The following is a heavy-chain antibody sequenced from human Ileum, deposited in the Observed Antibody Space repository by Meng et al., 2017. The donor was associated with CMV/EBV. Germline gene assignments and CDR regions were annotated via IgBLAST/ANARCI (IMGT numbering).Heavy chain of an antibody. J-gene: IGHJ6*02. CDR2: IRYDGSIK. D-gene: IGHD4-11*01. Sequence: GESLKISCVASGFTLDSFGMHWVRQAPGKGLEWVAFIRYDGSIKYYAQSVKGRFTISRDNSKNTLYLQMRSLKSEDRGVYYCAKDLDYMGGMDVWGQGTTVTVSS. CDR3: AKDLDYMGGMDV. CDR1: GFTLDSFG. V-gene: IGHV3-30*02.